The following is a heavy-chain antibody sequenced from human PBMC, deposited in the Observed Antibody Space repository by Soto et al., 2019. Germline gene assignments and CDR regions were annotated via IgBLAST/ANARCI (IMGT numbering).Heavy chain of an antibody. Sequence: GESLKISCAASGFTFSSYAMSWVRQAPGKGLEWVSTISGRGGTTLYADSVKGRFTISRDNSKNTLYLQMNSLRAEDTALYYCAKSPLAVAGPEFDYWGQGTLVTVSS. CDR1: GFTFSSYA. J-gene: IGHJ4*02. D-gene: IGHD6-19*01. CDR3: AKSPLAVAGPEFDY. CDR2: ISGRGGTT. V-gene: IGHV3-23*01.